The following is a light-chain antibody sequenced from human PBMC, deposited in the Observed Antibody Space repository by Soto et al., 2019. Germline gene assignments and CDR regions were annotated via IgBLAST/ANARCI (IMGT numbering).Light chain of an antibody. V-gene: IGKV1-39*01. CDR2: AAS. CDR1: PSNSSY. CDR3: HQSYSTPQMYT. J-gene: IGKJ2*01. Sequence: QMTRSPSSLSASVGDRVTITCRASPSNSSYLNWYHQKPGKAPKLLIYAASSLQSGVPSGISGSGSGTDFTLTISSLQTEQFATYYCHQSYSTPQMYTFGHGTKVDIK.